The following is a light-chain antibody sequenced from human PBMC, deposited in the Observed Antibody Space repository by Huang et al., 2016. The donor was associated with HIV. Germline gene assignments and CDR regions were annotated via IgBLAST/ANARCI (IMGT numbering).Light chain of an antibody. Sequence: DIQMTQSPSSLSASLGDRVTITCRASQSISSYLNWYQQIPGKAPKLLIYAASSLQSGVPSRFSGNGSGTDFTLTISSLQPEDFATYYCQQSYSTPLTFGGGTKVEIK. J-gene: IGKJ4*01. CDR1: QSISSY. CDR2: AAS. CDR3: QQSYSTPLT. V-gene: IGKV1-39*01.